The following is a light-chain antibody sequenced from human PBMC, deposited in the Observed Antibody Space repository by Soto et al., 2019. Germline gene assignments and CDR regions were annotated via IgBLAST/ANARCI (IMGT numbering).Light chain of an antibody. Sequence: DVQMTQSPSPLSASVGDRVTITCRASQGIAPYLAWFQQKPGKVPKLLIYAASTLQSGVPSRFSGSGSGTDFTLTISSLPPEDVATYYCQKYNSAPLTFGGGTKVEIK. J-gene: IGKJ4*01. CDR2: AAS. CDR1: QGIAPY. V-gene: IGKV1-27*01. CDR3: QKYNSAPLT.